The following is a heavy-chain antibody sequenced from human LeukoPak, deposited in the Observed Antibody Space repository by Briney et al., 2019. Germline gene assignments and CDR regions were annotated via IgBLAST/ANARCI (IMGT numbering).Heavy chain of an antibody. J-gene: IGHJ4*02. CDR1: GFTFSSYA. V-gene: IGHV3-23*01. CDR2: ISGSGGST. Sequence: PGGSLRLSCAASGFTFSSYAMSWVRQAPGKGLEWVSAISGSGGSTYYADSVKGRFTISRDNAKNSLYLQMSSLRAEDTAVYYCARVKNHRGIAVAGSDHWGQGNLVTVSS. CDR3: ARVKNHRGIAVAGSDH. D-gene: IGHD6-13*01.